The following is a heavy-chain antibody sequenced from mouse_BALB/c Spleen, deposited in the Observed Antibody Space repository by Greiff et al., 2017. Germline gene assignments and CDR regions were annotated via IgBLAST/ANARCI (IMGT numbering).Heavy chain of an antibody. J-gene: IGHJ1*01. CDR1: GYTFTSYD. D-gene: IGHD3-1*01. CDR3: ARSGGLRDVDV. V-gene: IGHV1S56*01. CDR2: IYPGAGST. Sequence: VQLLQSGPALVKPGALVKISCKASGYTFTSYDINWVKQRPGPGLEWIGWIYPGAGSTKYTEKFTGKSTLTADTSSSTAYMQLSSLTSENSAVYFCARSGGLRDVDVWGAGTTVTVSA.